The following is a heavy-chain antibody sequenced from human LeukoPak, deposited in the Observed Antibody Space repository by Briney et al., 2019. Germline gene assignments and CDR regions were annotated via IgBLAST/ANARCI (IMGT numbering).Heavy chain of an antibody. CDR3: ARGRFGYSSGWYAGYFDY. Sequence: SETLSLTCTVSGVSISSHHWSWIRQPPGKGLEWIGFIYYSGSTDHNPSLKSRVTISVDTSKNQFSLKLNSVTAADSAVYYCARGRFGYSSGWYAGYFDYWGQGTLVTVSS. CDR2: IYYSGST. CDR1: GVSISSHH. D-gene: IGHD6-19*01. V-gene: IGHV4-59*11. J-gene: IGHJ4*02.